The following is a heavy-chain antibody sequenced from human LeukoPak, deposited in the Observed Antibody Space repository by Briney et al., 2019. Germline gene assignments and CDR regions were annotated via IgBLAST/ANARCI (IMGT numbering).Heavy chain of an antibody. CDR1: GGSISSSNW. J-gene: IGHJ4*02. Sequence: SETLSLTCAVSGGSISSSNWWSWVRQPPGKGLEWIGEIYHSGSTNYNPSLKSRVTISVDKSKDQFSLKLSSVTAADTAVYYCAGRITIFPYLDYWGQGTLVTVSS. CDR3: AGRITIFPYLDY. CDR2: IYHSGST. V-gene: IGHV4-4*02. D-gene: IGHD3-9*01.